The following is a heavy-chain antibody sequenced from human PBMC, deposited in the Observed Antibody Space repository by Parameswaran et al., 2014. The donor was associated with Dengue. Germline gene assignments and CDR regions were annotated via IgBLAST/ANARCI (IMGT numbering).Heavy chain of an antibody. V-gene: IGHV5-51*01. J-gene: IGHJ3*02. Sequence: VRQAPGKGLEWMGIIYPGDSDTRYSPSFQGQVTISADKSINTAYLQWSSLKASDTAMYFCARPRGWPNAFDIWGQGTMVTVSS. CDR3: ARPRGWPNAFDI. CDR2: IYPGDSDT. D-gene: IGHD1-26*01.